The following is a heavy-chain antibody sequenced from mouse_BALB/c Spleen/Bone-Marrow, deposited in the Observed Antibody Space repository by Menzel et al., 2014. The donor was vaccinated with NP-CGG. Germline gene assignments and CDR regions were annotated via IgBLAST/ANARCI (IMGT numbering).Heavy chain of an antibody. CDR1: GFTFSSYT. D-gene: IGHD3-1*01. V-gene: IGHV5-12-2*01. CDR3: ARHVGNPYAMDY. CDR2: ITSGGGST. Sequence: EVQLVESGGGLVQPGGSLKLSCAASGFTFSSYTMSWVRQTPEKRLEWVAYITSGGGSTYYPDTVKGRFTISRDNAKNTLYLQMSRLKSEDTAMYYCARHVGNPYAMDYWGQGTSVTVSS. J-gene: IGHJ4*01.